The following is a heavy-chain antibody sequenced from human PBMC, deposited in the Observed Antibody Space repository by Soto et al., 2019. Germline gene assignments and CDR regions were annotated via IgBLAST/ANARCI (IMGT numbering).Heavy chain of an antibody. Sequence: ASVKVSCKSSGYTFINYYVHWVRQAPGQGLEWMGMINPSGGRTTYPQKFQGRVTMTRDTSTSTVYVELSSLRSDDTAVFYCARETASTSLLTHYFYAMDVWGRGTTATVSS. CDR1: GYTFINYY. CDR2: INPSGGRT. V-gene: IGHV1-46*01. J-gene: IGHJ6*02. CDR3: ARETASTSLLTHYFYAMDV. D-gene: IGHD6-25*01.